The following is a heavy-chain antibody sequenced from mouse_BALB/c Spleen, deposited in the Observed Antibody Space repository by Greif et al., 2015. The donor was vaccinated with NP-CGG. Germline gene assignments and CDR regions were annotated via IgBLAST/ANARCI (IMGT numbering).Heavy chain of an antibody. CDR1: GYTFTDYW. V-gene: IGHV1-69*01. J-gene: IGHJ4*01. CDR2: IDTSDSYT. CDR3: ARASALLYAMDY. D-gene: IGHD1-2*01. Sequence: QVHVKQSGAGLVMPGASVKMSCKASGYTFTDYWMHWVKQRPGQGLEWIGAIDTSDSYTSYNQKFKGKATLTVDESSSTAYMQLSSLTSEDSAVYYCARASALLYAMDYWGQGTSVTVSS.